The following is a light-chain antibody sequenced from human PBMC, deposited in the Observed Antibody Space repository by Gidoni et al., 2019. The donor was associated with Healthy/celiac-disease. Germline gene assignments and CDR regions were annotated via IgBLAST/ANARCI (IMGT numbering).Light chain of an antibody. CDR1: QSISSY. CDR2: AAS. CDR3: QQSYSTPF. V-gene: IGKV1-39*01. J-gene: IGKJ3*01. Sequence: DIQMTQSPSSLSASVGDRVTITCRASQSISSYLNWYQQKPGKAPKLLIYAASSLQSGVPSRFSGSGSGTDFTLTISSLQPEDFATYYCQQSYSTPFFXPXTKVYIK.